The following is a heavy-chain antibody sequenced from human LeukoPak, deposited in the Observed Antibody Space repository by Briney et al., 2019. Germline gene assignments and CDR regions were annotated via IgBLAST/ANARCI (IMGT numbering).Heavy chain of an antibody. D-gene: IGHD6-13*01. CDR1: GFTISGHW. CDR2: INTDGSER. J-gene: IGHJ4*02. Sequence: GGSLRLSCAASGFTISGHWMAWVRQAPGKGLEWVADINTDGSERYYVDSVRGRFTISRDNSKNALYLQMNSLRVEDTAVYYCARDWIQYSSSWYGGDYWGQGTLVTVSS. V-gene: IGHV3-7*01. CDR3: ARDWIQYSSSWYGGDY.